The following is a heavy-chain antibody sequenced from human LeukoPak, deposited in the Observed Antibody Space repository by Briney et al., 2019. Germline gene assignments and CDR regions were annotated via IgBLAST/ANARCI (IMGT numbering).Heavy chain of an antibody. CDR2: IKQDGTEK. Sequence: RTGGSLRLSCAASGFTFSSYWMSWVRQAPGKGLEWVANIKQDGTEKYYVDSVRGRFTISRDNAQNSLYLQMNNLGAEDTAVYYCATDPASYRTSSNCGFDYWGQGTLVTVSS. CDR1: GFTFSSYW. V-gene: IGHV3-7*01. CDR3: ATDPASYRTSSNCGFDY. D-gene: IGHD1-1*01. J-gene: IGHJ4*02.